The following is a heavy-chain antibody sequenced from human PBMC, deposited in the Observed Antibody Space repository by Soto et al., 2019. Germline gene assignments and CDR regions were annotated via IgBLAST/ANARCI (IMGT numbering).Heavy chain of an antibody. CDR1: GLTLSSYA. V-gene: IGHV3-23*01. CDR2: IRGSGGST. CDR3: AKDHGYGGNSGPFDS. D-gene: IGHD4-17*01. Sequence: GGSRTLSCAASGLTLSSYAMSWVRQAPGEVLEWVSAIRGSGGSTYHADSVKGRPTLARDPSKNTTYLQTTSQRTEDTAVYYRAKDHGYGGNSGPFDSWGQGTLVTVSS. J-gene: IGHJ4*02.